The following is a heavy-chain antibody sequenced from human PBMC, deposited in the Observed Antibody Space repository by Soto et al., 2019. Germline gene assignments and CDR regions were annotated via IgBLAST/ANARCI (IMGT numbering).Heavy chain of an antibody. V-gene: IGHV3-30-3*01. Sequence: QVQLVESGGGVVQPGRSLRLSCAASGFTFSSYAMHWVRQAPGKGLEWVAVISYDGSNKYYADSVKGRFTISRDNSKNTLYLQMNSLRAEDTAVYYCARADGARLYYYYYGMDVWGQGTTVTVSS. CDR3: ARADGARLYYYYYGMDV. CDR2: ISYDGSNK. D-gene: IGHD4-17*01. J-gene: IGHJ6*02. CDR1: GFTFSSYA.